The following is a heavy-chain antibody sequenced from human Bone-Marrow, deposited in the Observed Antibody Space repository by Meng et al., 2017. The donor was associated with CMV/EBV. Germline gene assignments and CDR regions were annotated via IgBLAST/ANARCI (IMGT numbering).Heavy chain of an antibody. CDR2: IYSGGST. V-gene: IGHV3-66*02. Sequence: GGSLRLSCAASGFTFSSYWMHWVRQAPGKGLVWVSVIYSGGSTYYADSVKGRFTISRDNSKNTLYLQINSLRAEDTAVYFCARGVAYSSSSVGDWGQGTLVAFSS. D-gene: IGHD6-6*01. J-gene: IGHJ4*02. CDR1: GFTFSSYW. CDR3: ARGVAYSSSSVGD.